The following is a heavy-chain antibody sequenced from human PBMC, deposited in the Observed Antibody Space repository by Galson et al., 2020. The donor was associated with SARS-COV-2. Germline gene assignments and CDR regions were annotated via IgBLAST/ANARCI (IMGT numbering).Heavy chain of an antibody. CDR1: GFTFNDYT. Sequence: GESLKISCAASGFTFNDYTMIWVRQAPGQGLERVPSIFGSGSYRYSADPVKGRFTISRDSAKSSLYLQRNSLGADDTAVYYCARDLGPAPMIKWYFDLWGRGALVTVSS. V-gene: IGHV3-21*01. J-gene: IGHJ2*01. D-gene: IGHD3-16*01. CDR3: ARDLGPAPMIKWYFDL. CDR2: IFGSGSYR.